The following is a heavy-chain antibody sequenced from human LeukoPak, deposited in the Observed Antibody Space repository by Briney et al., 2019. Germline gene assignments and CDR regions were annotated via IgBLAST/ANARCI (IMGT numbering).Heavy chain of an antibody. CDR2: IYYSGST. J-gene: IGHJ4*02. CDR1: GGSISSYY. Sequence: PSETLSLTCTVSGGSISSYYWSWIRQPPGKGLEWIGYIYYSGSTNYNPSLKSRVTISVDTSKNQFSLKLSSVTAGDTAVYYCASATVITSIAYWGQGTLVTVSS. V-gene: IGHV4-59*01. D-gene: IGHD4-17*01. CDR3: ASATVITSIAY.